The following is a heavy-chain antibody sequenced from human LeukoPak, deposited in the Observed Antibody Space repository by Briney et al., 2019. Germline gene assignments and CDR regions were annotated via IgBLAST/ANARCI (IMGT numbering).Heavy chain of an antibody. CDR2: IYHSGST. J-gene: IGHJ2*01. V-gene: IGHV4-4*02. D-gene: IGHD2-8*01. CDR3: VRVTKEWYFDL. Sequence: PSETLSLTCAVSGGSISSSNWWSWVRQPPGKGLEWIGEIYHSGSTNYNPSLKSRVTISVDTSKNQFSLKLSSVTAEDTAVYYCVRVTKEWYFDLWGRGTLVTVSS. CDR1: GGSISSSNW.